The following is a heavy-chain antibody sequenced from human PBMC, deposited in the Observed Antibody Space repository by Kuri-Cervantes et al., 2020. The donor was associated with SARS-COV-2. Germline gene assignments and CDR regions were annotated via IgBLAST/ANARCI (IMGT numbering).Heavy chain of an antibody. CDR2: INSDGSST. D-gene: IGHD4-11*01. V-gene: IGHV3-74*01. J-gene: IGHJ5*02. CDR1: GFTFSSYW. CDR3: ARDAWAQKTTVNWFDP. Sequence: GESLKISCAASGFTFSSYWMHWVRQAPGKGLAWVSRINSDGSSTSYADSVKGRFTISRDNSKNTLYLQMNSLRAEDTAVYYCARDAWAQKTTVNWFDPWGQGTLVTVSS.